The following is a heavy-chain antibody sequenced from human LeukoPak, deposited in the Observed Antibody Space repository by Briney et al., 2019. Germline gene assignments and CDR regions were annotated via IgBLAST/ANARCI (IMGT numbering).Heavy chain of an antibody. J-gene: IGHJ4*02. CDR1: GFTFSDYY. CDR2: ISSSGSTI. V-gene: IGHV3-11*01. D-gene: IGHD3-3*01. Sequence: GGSLRLSCAASGFTFSDYYVSWIRQAPGKGLEWVSYISSSGSTIYYADSVKGRFTISRDNAKNSLYLQMNSLRAEDTAVYYCASSITIFGVVSWGQGTLVTVSS. CDR3: ASSITIFGVVS.